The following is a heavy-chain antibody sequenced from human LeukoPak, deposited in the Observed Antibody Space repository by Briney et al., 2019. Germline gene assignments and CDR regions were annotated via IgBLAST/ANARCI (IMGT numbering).Heavy chain of an antibody. D-gene: IGHD6-19*01. CDR1: EGTFSSYA. J-gene: IGHJ4*02. CDR2: IIPIFGTA. V-gene: IGHV1-69*05. CDR3: ARDGLGSSYSNGWYAY. Sequence: SAKVSCKASEGTFSSYAISWVRQAPGQGLEWMGRIIPIFGTANYAQKFQGRVTIITDESTSTAYMELSSLRSEDTAVYYCARDGLGSSYSNGWYAYWGQGTLVTVSS.